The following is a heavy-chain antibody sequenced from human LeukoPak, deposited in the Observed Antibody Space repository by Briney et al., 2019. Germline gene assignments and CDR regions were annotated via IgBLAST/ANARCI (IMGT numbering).Heavy chain of an antibody. CDR1: GYTFTGYY. J-gene: IGHJ6*03. V-gene: IGHV1-2*02. D-gene: IGHD3-3*01. Sequence: GASVKVSCKASGYTFTGYYMHWVRQAPGQGLEWMGWINPNSGGTKYAQKFQGRVTMTRDTSISTAYMELSRLRSDDTAVYYCARSAPDITSVLHYYYYMDVWGKGTTVTVSS. CDR2: INPNSGGT. CDR3: ARSAPDITSVLHYYYYMDV.